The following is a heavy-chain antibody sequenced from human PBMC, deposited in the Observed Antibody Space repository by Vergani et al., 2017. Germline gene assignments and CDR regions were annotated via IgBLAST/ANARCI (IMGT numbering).Heavy chain of an antibody. V-gene: IGHV1-8*01. D-gene: IGHD3-3*01. J-gene: IGHJ6*02. CDR1: GYTFTSYD. CDR3: ASASSYYDFWSGYPYYYYGMDV. Sequence: QVQLVQSGAEVKKPGASVKVSCKASGYTFTSYDINWVRQATGQGLEWMGWMNHNSGNTGYAQKFQGRVTMTRNTSISTAYMELSSLRSEDTAVYYCASASSYYDFWSGYPYYYYGMDVWGQGTTVTVSS. CDR2: MNHNSGNT.